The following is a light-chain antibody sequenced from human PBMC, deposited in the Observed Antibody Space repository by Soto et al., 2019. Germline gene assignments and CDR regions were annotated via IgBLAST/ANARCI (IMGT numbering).Light chain of an antibody. Sequence: EIVMTQSPATLSVSPGERATLSCRAGQNIHTNLAWYQQKPGQAPRLLIYGASTRATDIPATLSGSGSGTEITLTISSLQSEDFAVYYCQQYNNWPPVTFGGGTKVDIK. CDR3: QQYNNWPPVT. CDR1: QNIHTN. CDR2: GAS. V-gene: IGKV3-15*01. J-gene: IGKJ4*01.